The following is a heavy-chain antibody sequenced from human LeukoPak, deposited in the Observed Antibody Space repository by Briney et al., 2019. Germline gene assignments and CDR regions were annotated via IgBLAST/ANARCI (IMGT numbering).Heavy chain of an antibody. V-gene: IGHV4-39*01. CDR1: GGSISSNRYY. CDR3: ARHRRYYDILTGYYAGPLDI. CDR2: IYYSGNT. D-gene: IGHD3-9*01. Sequence: SETLSLTCTVSGGSISSNRYYCGWIRQPPGKGLEWIGSIYYSGNTYYNPSLKSRVTISVHTSKNQFSLNLSSVTAADTAVYYCARHRRYYDILTGYYAGPLDIWGQGTKVTVSS. J-gene: IGHJ3*02.